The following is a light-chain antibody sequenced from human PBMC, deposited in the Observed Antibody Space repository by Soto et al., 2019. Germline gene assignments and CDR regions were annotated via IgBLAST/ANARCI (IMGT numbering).Light chain of an antibody. V-gene: IGKV3-11*01. CDR1: PSVTNF. CDR3: QQRNIWPPVT. CDR2: GAF. J-gene: IGKJ5*01. Sequence: EIVLTQSPATLSLSPGERATLSSRASPSVTNFLAWYQQKPGQAPRLLIYGAFNRATGIPARFSGSGSGTDFTLTISSLEPEDSAIYYCQQRNIWPPVTFGQGTRLEIK.